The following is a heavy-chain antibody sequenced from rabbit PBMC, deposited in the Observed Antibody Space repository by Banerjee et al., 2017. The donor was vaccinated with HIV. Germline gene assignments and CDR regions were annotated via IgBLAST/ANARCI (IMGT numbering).Heavy chain of an antibody. J-gene: IGHJ6*01. Sequence: QEQLEESGGDLVKPGASLALTCTASGFSLSNNYVMCWVRQAPGKGLERIACTYGGDGSTYYATWAKGRFTISKTSSTTVTLQMTSLTAADTATYFCARDQYSYIGSTSHNLWGPGTLVTVS. D-gene: IGHD4-2*01. V-gene: IGHV1S45*01. CDR1: GFSLSNNYV. CDR2: TYGGDGST. CDR3: ARDQYSYIGSTSHNL.